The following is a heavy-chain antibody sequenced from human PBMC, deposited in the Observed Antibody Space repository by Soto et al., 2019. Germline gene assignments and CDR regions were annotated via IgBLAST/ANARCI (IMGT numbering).Heavy chain of an antibody. V-gene: IGHV1-2*02. Sequence: EASVKVSCKASGYTFTDYYIHWVRQAPGQGLECVGWLNPNSGGSNYAQKFQGRVTMTRDTSISTAYLQWSSLKASDTAMYYCARLGVAATYPRYYFDYWGQGTLVTVSS. CDR1: GYTFTDYY. CDR2: LNPNSGGS. CDR3: ARLGVAATYPRYYFDY. D-gene: IGHD2-15*01. J-gene: IGHJ4*02.